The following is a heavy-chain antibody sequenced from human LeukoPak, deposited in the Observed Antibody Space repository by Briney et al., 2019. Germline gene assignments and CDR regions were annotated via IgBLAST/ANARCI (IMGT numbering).Heavy chain of an antibody. CDR3: ARDTTTMVRGVSDY. J-gene: IGHJ4*02. CDR1: GGTFSSYD. Sequence: ASVKVSCKASGGTFSSYDISRVRQAPGQGLEWMGRVSPDTGYAEYAQKFQGRVTMTTDTSTTTAYMELRSLRSDDTALYYCARDTTTMVRGVSDYWGQGTLVTVSS. V-gene: IGHV1-18*01. CDR2: VSPDTGYA. D-gene: IGHD3-10*01.